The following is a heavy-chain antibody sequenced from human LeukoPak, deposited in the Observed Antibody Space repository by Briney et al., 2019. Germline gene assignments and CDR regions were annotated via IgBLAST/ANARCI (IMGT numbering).Heavy chain of an antibody. Sequence: GGSLRLSCAASGFTFSNFAMSWVRQAPGKGLEWVSLISDSGGSTNYADSVKGRFIISRDNSRDTLYLQMSSLRAEDTALYYCAPDPRGADWSLDDWGQGTLVTVSS. CDR1: GFTFSNFA. V-gene: IGHV3-23*01. CDR2: ISDSGGST. CDR3: APDPRGADWSLDD. J-gene: IGHJ4*02. D-gene: IGHD3-9*01.